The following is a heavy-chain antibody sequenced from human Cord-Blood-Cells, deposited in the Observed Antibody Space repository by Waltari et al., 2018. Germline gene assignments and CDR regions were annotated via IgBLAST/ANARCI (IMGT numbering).Heavy chain of an antibody. D-gene: IGHD2-15*01. CDR3: ATDCSGGSCYDAFDI. CDR1: GYTLTELS. V-gene: IGHV1-24*01. Sequence: QVQLVQSGAEVKKPGASVKVSCKVSGYTLTELSMHWVRQAPGKGLEGLGGCDPEDGETIYAQKFKGRVTMTEDTSTDTAYMELSSLRSEDTAVYYCATDCSGGSCYDAFDIWGQGTMVTVSS. CDR2: CDPEDGET. J-gene: IGHJ3*02.